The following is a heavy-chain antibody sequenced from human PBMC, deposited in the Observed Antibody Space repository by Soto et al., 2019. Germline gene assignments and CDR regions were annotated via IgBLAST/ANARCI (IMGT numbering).Heavy chain of an antibody. D-gene: IGHD2-2*01. J-gene: IGHJ6*03. CDR3: AREQNEVVPAATYYYYYMDV. CDR1: GFTFSSYW. Sequence: GGSLRLSCAASGFTFSSYWMSWVRQAPGKGLEWVANIKQDGSEKYYVDSVKGRFTISRDNAKNSLYLQMNSLRAEDTAVYYCAREQNEVVPAATYYYYYMDVWGKGTTVTVSS. CDR2: IKQDGSEK. V-gene: IGHV3-7*01.